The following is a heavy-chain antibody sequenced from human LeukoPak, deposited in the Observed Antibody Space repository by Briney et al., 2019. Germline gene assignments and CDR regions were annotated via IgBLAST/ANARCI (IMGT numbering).Heavy chain of an antibody. V-gene: IGHV3-7*01. D-gene: IGHD2-2*01. J-gene: IGHJ5*02. Sequence: GGSLSLSRAASGFTLRSYWMSWVGQAPGTGRGGVANIKQDGSEKYYVASVKGRFTISRDNAQHPLYLQMNSLRAEDTAVYCCARDAPPSSKYQLGNRGWFVPWGQGTPVTVST. CDR2: IKQDGSEK. CDR1: GFTLRSYW. CDR3: ARDAPPSSKYQLGNRGWFVP.